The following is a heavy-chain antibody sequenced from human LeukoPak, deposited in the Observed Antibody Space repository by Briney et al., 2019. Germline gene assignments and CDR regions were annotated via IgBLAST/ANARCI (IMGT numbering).Heavy chain of an antibody. Sequence: PGGSLRLSCAASGFTFSSYWMNWVRQAPGKGLEWVSSISSSSSYIYYADSVKGRFTISRDNAKNSLYLQMNSLRAEDTAVYYCARGGHDYGDYDGAFDIWGQGTMVTVSS. D-gene: IGHD4-17*01. CDR3: ARGGHDYGDYDGAFDI. CDR2: ISSSSSYI. V-gene: IGHV3-21*01. J-gene: IGHJ3*02. CDR1: GFTFSSYW.